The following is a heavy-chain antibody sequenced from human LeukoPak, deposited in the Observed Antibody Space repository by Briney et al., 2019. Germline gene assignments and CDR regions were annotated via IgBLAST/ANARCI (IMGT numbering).Heavy chain of an antibody. Sequence: PGGSLRLSCAAAGFTFSIYAMSWVRQAPGKGREWVSFMIGMAASTYYAGSVKGRFTISRDITKNTLYLQMNRMTAEATVVYYCAKDGSRFSEWYPPIGYWGQGTLVTVSS. V-gene: IGHV3-23*01. CDR3: AKDGSRFSEWYPPIGY. CDR1: GFTFSIYA. J-gene: IGHJ4*02. CDR2: MIGMAAST. D-gene: IGHD3-3*01.